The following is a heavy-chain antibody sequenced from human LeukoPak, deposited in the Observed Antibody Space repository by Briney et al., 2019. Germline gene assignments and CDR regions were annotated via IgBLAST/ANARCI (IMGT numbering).Heavy chain of an antibody. Sequence: GGSLRLSCAASGFTFSSYWMSWVRQAPGKGLEWVATIKQDGSEKYYVDSVKGRFTISRDNAKNSLYLQMNSLRAEDTAVYYCARGGDIVVVPAAKLDYYYGMDVWGQGTTVTVSS. CDR1: GFTFSSYW. V-gene: IGHV3-7*01. D-gene: IGHD2-2*01. J-gene: IGHJ6*02. CDR3: ARGGDIVVVPAAKLDYYYGMDV. CDR2: IKQDGSEK.